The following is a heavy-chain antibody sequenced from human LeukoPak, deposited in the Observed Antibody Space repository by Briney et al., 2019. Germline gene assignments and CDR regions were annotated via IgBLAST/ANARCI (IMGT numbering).Heavy chain of an antibody. CDR3: ARVTGYGGDSLRY. J-gene: IGHJ4*02. V-gene: IGHV4-34*01. D-gene: IGHD4-23*01. CDR1: GGSFTGYY. CDR2: INHRQIS. Sequence: PSETLSLTCSVDGGSFTGYYWTWIRQAPGKGLEWIGEINHRQISNYNRSLKSRVTLSIDTSKKQSSLQLTSLTAADTAVYYGARVTGYGGDSLRYWGQGSPVTVSS.